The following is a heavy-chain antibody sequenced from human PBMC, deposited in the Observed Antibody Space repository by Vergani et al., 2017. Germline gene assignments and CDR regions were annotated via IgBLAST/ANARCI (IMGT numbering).Heavy chain of an antibody. D-gene: IGHD1-26*01. CDR1: GGSISSYY. Sequence: QVQLQESGPGLVKPSETLSLTCTVSGGSISSYYWSWIRQPPGKGLEWIGYIDYSVSTNYNPSLKSRVTISVDTSKNQFSLKLSSVTAADTAVYYCARSETEWELAFDYWGQGTLVTVSS. J-gene: IGHJ4*02. CDR2: IDYSVST. CDR3: ARSETEWELAFDY. V-gene: IGHV4-59*01.